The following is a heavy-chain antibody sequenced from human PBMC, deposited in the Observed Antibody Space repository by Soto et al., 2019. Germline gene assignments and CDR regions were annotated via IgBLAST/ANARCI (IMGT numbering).Heavy chain of an antibody. V-gene: IGHV4-4*02. CDR3: APSVAGAWGLLNY. J-gene: IGHJ4*02. CDR1: GGSITSTNW. CDR2: IYHSGST. Sequence: QVQLQESGPRLVKPSGTLSLPCGVSGGSITSTNWWSWVRQHPGQGLEWIGEIYHSGSTNYNPSLESRVTISVDKSQNQFSLRVRSVPAADTAVYFCAPSVAGAWGLLNYWGRGTLVIVSS. D-gene: IGHD6-19*01.